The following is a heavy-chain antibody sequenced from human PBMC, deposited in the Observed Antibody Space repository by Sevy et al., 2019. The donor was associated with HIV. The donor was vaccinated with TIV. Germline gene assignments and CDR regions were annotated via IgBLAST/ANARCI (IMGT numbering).Heavy chain of an antibody. J-gene: IGHJ4*02. CDR1: GFTFDDYT. CDR2: ISWDGGST. Sequence: GGSLRLSCAASGFTFDDYTMHWFRQPPGKGLEWVSLISWDGGSTYYADSVKGRFTISRDNSKNSLFLQMNSLRSEDTAFYYCAKLGGNYGDYDDYWGRGTLVTVSS. CDR3: AKLGGNYGDYDDY. D-gene: IGHD4-17*01. V-gene: IGHV3-43*01.